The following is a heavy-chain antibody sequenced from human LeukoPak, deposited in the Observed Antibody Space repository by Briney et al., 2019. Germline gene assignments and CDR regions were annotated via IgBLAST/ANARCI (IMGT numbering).Heavy chain of an antibody. CDR1: GFTFDDYA. J-gene: IGHJ4*02. Sequence: GGSLRLSCAASGFTFDDYAMHWVRQAPGKGLEWVSLISGDGGSTYYADSVKGRFTISRDNSKNTLYLQMNSLRAEDTAVYYCTYFDYWGQGTLVTVSS. CDR3: TYFDY. V-gene: IGHV3-43*02. CDR2: ISGDGGST.